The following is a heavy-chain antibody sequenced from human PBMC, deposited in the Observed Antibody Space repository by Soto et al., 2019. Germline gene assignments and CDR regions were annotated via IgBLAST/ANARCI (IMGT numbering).Heavy chain of an antibody. CDR3: ARGLSVSTFDY. D-gene: IGHD2-2*01. CDR1: GYIFTSYA. J-gene: IGHJ4*02. Sequence: ASVKVSCKASGYIFTSYAIHWVRQAPGQRLEWMGRINAGNGNTKNSQKFQGRVTITRDTSASTAYMELSSLRSEDTAVYYCARGLSVSTFDYWGQGTLGTVSS. CDR2: INAGNGNT. V-gene: IGHV1-3*01.